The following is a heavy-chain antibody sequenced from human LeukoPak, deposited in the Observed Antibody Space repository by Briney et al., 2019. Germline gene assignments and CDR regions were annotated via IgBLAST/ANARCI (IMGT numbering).Heavy chain of an antibody. Sequence: SETLSLTCTVSGGSISSYYWSWIRQPPGKGLEWIGYIYYSGSTNYNPSLKSRVTISVDTSKNQFSLKLSSVTAADTAVYYCARGRNEAVAGTNYFDYWGQGTLVTVSS. CDR1: GGSISSYY. D-gene: IGHD6-19*01. V-gene: IGHV4-59*12. J-gene: IGHJ4*02. CDR3: ARGRNEAVAGTNYFDY. CDR2: IYYSGST.